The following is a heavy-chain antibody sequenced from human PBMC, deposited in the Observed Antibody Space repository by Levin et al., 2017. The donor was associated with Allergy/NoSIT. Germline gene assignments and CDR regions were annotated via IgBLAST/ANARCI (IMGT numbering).Heavy chain of an antibody. V-gene: IGHV1-69*13. J-gene: IGHJ2*01. CDR3: ARDQERDYYWYFDL. CDR2: IIPIFGTA. D-gene: IGHD1-26*01. CDR1: GGTFSSYA. Sequence: AASVKVSCKASGGTFSSYAISWVRQAPGQGLEWMGGIIPIFGTANYVQKFQGRVTITADESTSTAYMELSSLRSEDTAVYYCARDQERDYYWYFDLWGRGTLVTVSS.